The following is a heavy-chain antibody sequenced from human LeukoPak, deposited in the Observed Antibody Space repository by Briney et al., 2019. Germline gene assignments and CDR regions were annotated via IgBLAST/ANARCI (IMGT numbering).Heavy chain of an antibody. CDR2: ISYDGGTK. D-gene: IGHD3-9*01. V-gene: IGHV3-30-3*01. CDR1: GFTFSTYA. CDR3: AKVTTYYDILTGYSEYYFDY. Sequence: GGSLRLSCAASGFTFSTYAIHWVRQAPGKGLEWVAFISYDGGTKYYADSVKGRFTISRDNSKNTLYLQMNSLRAEDTAVYYCAKVTTYYDILTGYSEYYFDYWGQGTLVTVSS. J-gene: IGHJ4*02.